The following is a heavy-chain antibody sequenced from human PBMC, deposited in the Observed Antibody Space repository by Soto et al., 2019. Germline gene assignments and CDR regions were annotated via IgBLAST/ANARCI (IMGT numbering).Heavy chain of an antibody. CDR2: INAGNGNT. V-gene: IGHV1-3*01. D-gene: IGHD2-15*01. Sequence: QVQLVQSGAEVKKPGASVKVSCKASGYTFTSYAMHWVRQAPGQRHERMGWINAGNGNTKYSQKFQGRVTITRDTPASTAYMELSSLRSEDTAVYYCARDLGGWPDYWGQGTLVTVSS. CDR3: ARDLGGWPDY. J-gene: IGHJ4*02. CDR1: GYTFTSYA.